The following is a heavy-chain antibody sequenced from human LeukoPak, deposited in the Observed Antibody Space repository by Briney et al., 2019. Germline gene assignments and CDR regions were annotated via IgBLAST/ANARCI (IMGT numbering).Heavy chain of an antibody. D-gene: IGHD6-6*01. CDR2: ISGSGGST. V-gene: IGHV3-23*01. Sequence: GGSLRLSCVASGFTFSNYGMSWVRQAPGKGLEWVPGISGSGGSTYYADSVRGRFTISRDNSKNTLNLQMNRLRAEDSAVYYCAKSRSLEYSSSSDFWGQGTLVTVSS. J-gene: IGHJ4*02. CDR3: AKSRSLEYSSSSDF. CDR1: GFTFSNYG.